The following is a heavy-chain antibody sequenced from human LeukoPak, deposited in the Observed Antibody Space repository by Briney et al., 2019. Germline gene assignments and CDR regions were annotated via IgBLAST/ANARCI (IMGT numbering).Heavy chain of an antibody. CDR2: IKQDGSEK. J-gene: IGHJ4*02. D-gene: IGHD1-1*01. CDR1: GFTFTTYW. CDR3: VIAYASSENWRFDY. Sequence: GGSLRLSCAASGFTFTTYWMSWVRQAPGKGLEWVANIKQDGSEKYYVDSVKGRFTISRDNAKNSLYLQMNSLRAEDTAVYYCVIAYASSENWRFDYWGQGTLVTVSS. V-gene: IGHV3-7*01.